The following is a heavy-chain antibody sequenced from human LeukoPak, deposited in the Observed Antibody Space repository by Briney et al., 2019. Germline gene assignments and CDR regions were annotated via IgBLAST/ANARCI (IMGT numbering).Heavy chain of an antibody. Sequence: GGSLRLSCAASGFTFSSYWMHWVRQVPGKRLVWVARVGTDGSGTTYADYVQGRFTISRGNAKNTLYLQMNSLRAEDTAVFYCAKDREYSGSYRPGPTRYYYGMDVWGQGTTVTVSS. D-gene: IGHD1-26*01. V-gene: IGHV3-74*01. CDR2: VGTDGSGT. CDR3: AKDREYSGSYRPGPTRYYYGMDV. CDR1: GFTFSSYW. J-gene: IGHJ6*02.